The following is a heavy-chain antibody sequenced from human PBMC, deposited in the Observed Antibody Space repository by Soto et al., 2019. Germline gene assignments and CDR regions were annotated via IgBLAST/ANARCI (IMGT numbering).Heavy chain of an antibody. V-gene: IGHV3-33*01. D-gene: IGHD2-2*01. CDR1: GFTFSSYG. CDR3: ARTEGYCSSTSCYADYFDY. J-gene: IGHJ4*02. Sequence: GGSLRLSCAASGFTFSSYGMHWVRQAPGKGLEWVAVIWYDGSNKYYADSVKGRFTISRDNSKNTLYLQMNSLRAEVTAVYYCARTEGYCSSTSCYADYFDYWGQGTLVTVSS. CDR2: IWYDGSNK.